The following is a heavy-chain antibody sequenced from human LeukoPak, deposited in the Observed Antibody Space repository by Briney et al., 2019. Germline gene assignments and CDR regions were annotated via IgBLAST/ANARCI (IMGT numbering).Heavy chain of an antibody. CDR1: GFSFSTYA. V-gene: IGHV3-33*01. CDR2: IWHDASHT. Sequence: GGSLRLSCAASGFSFSTYAMHWVRQAPGKGLEWVALIWHDASHTFYTDSVKGRFTISRDNSKNTVYLQMNSLRAEDTAVYYCARDGRFYGDHVMGYWGQGTLVTVSS. CDR3: ARDGRFYGDHVMGY. J-gene: IGHJ4*02. D-gene: IGHD4-17*01.